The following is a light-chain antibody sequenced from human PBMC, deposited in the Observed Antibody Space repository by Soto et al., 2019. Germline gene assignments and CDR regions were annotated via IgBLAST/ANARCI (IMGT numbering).Light chain of an antibody. CDR2: EVS. V-gene: IGLV2-14*01. J-gene: IGLJ3*02. CDR1: SSDIGLSNYNY. Sequence: QSALTQPASVSGSPGQSITISCTGTSSDIGLSNYNYVSWYQHHPGKAPKLVIYEVSKRPSQVSNRFSGSKSGNTASLTISGLQAEDEADYYCSSYSTDSTLGVFGGGTKVTVL. CDR3: SSYSTDSTLGV.